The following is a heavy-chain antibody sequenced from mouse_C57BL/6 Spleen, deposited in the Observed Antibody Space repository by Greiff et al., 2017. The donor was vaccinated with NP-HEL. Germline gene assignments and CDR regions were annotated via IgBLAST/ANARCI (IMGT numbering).Heavy chain of an antibody. Sequence: QVQLQQPGAELVMPGASVKLSCKASGYTFTSYWMHWVKQRPGQGLEWIGEIDPSDSYTNYNQKFKGKSTLTVDKSSSTDYMQLSSLTSEDSAVYYCARWGTTVYFDYWGQGTTLTVSS. V-gene: IGHV1-69*01. CDR3: ARWGTTVYFDY. J-gene: IGHJ2*01. CDR2: IDPSDSYT. D-gene: IGHD1-1*01. CDR1: GYTFTSYW.